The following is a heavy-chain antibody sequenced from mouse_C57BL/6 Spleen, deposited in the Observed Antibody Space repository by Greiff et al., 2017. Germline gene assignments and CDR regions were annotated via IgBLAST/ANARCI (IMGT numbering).Heavy chain of an antibody. CDR3: ASLYYYGSSYYAMDY. Sequence: VQLQQSVAELVRPGASVKLSCTASGFNIKNTYMHWVKQRPEQGLEWIGRINPANGNTKYAPKFQGKATITADTSSNTAYLQLSSLTSEDTAIYYCASLYYYGSSYYAMDYWGQGTSVTVSS. J-gene: IGHJ4*01. CDR1: GFNIKNTY. D-gene: IGHD1-1*01. V-gene: IGHV14-3*01. CDR2: INPANGNT.